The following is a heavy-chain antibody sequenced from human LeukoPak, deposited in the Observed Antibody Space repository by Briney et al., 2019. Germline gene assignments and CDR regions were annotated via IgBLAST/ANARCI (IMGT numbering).Heavy chain of an antibody. CDR1: GDSIRSYY. V-gene: IGHV4-59*01. CDR3: ARVPGYSRWYFDL. Sequence: SSETLSLTCTVSGDSIRSYYWSWIRQPPGKGLEWIGYIYYSGSTNYNPSLKSRVAISVDTSKNQFSLKLSSVTAADTAVYYCARVPGYSRWYFDLWGRGTLVIVSS. D-gene: IGHD2-21*01. J-gene: IGHJ2*01. CDR2: IYYSGST.